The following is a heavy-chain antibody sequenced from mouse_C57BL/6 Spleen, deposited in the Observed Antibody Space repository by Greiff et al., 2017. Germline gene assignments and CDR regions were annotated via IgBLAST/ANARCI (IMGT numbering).Heavy chain of an antibody. CDR1: GYTFTSYT. CDR2: INPSSGYT. CDR3: ARGYYGSLYYFDY. D-gene: IGHD1-1*01. J-gene: IGHJ2*01. V-gene: IGHV1-4*01. Sequence: VQLQESGAELARPGASVKMSCKASGYTFTSYTMHWVKQRPGQGLEWIGYINPSSGYTKYNQKFKDKATLTADKSSSTAYMQLSSLTSEDSAVYYCARGYYGSLYYFDYWGQGTTLTVSS.